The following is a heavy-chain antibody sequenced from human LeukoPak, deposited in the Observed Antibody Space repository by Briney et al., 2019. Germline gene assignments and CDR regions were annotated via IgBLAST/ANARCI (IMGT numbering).Heavy chain of an antibody. CDR3: AKTVGNSYFDY. Sequence: GGSLRLSCEASGFMFIGYGMHWVRQAPGKGLEWVAFIRYDGSNKYYADSVKGRFTISRDNSKNTLYLQMNSLRAEDTAVYYCAKTVGNSYFDYWGQGTLVTVSS. D-gene: IGHD4-23*01. CDR1: GFMFIGYG. CDR2: IRYDGSNK. V-gene: IGHV3-30*02. J-gene: IGHJ4*02.